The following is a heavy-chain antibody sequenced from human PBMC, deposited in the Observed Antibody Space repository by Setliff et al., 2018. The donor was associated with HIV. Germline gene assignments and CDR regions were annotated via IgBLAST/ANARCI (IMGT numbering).Heavy chain of an antibody. V-gene: IGHV4-39*01. CDR2: ISYSGNT. Sequence: PSETLSLTCSVSGGSISSRSYYWGWIRQPPGKGLEWIGTISYSGNTYYRPSLKSRVTISVDTSKNQFPLRLNSVTAADTAVYYCARQSGYTRGWDIFGVVAGSFDIWGLGTMVTVSS. D-gene: IGHD3-3*01. J-gene: IGHJ3*02. CDR3: ARQSGYTRGWDIFGVVAGSFDI. CDR1: GGSISSRSYY.